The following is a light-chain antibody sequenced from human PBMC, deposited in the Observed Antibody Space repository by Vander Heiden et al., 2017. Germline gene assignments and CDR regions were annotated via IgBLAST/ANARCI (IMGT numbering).Light chain of an antibody. CDR3: QTWGTGIRV. CDR2: VNRDGSH. Sequence: LVLTQSPSASASLGSSVQLTCTLSSGHSTSVIAWHQQQPGKGPRYWMKVNRDGSHSKGDGIPDRFSGSRSGAELYLTISSLRAEDEDDYYCQTWGTGIRVFGGGTKLTVL. V-gene: IGLV4-69*02. J-gene: IGLJ3*02. CDR1: SGHSTSV.